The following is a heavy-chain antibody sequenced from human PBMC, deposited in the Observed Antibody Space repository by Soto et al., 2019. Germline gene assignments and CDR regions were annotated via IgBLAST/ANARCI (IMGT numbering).Heavy chain of an antibody. CDR2: IYYSGST. CDR3: ARVGSNYYDSSQWFDP. J-gene: IGHJ5*02. CDR1: GGSISSGGDY. Sequence: PSETLSLTCTVSGGSISSGGDYWSWIRQHPGKGLEWIGYIYYSGSTYYNPSLKSRVTISVDTSKNQFSLKLSSVTAADTAVYYCARVGSNYYDSSQWFDPWGQGTLVTVSS. V-gene: IGHV4-31*03. D-gene: IGHD3-22*01.